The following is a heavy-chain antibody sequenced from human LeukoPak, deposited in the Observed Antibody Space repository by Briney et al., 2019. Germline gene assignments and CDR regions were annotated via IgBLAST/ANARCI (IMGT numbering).Heavy chain of an antibody. D-gene: IGHD4-17*01. Sequence: PGRSLRLSCAASGFTFDDYGMHWVRQAPGKGLEGVSGISWNSGSIGYADSVKGRFTISRDNAKNSLYLQMNSLRAEDTALYYCAKETYYGDYGFDYWGQGTLVTVSS. V-gene: IGHV3-9*01. CDR1: GFTFDDYG. CDR2: ISWNSGSI. J-gene: IGHJ4*02. CDR3: AKETYYGDYGFDY.